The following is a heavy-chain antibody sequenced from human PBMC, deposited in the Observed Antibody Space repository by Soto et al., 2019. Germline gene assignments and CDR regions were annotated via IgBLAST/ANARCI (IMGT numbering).Heavy chain of an antibody. CDR3: AVGHSTTYNWFDP. D-gene: IGHD1-7*01. CDR1: GGTFSNSA. CDR2: FNPIFGAP. V-gene: IGHV1-69*13. Sequence: GASVKVACKASGGTFSNSAIYWVRQAPGQGLVWMGGFNPIFGAPYYAQTFQGRVTITADESTGTVYMDLSSLGSEDTAVYYCAVGHSTTYNWFDPWGQGTLVTVSS. J-gene: IGHJ5*02.